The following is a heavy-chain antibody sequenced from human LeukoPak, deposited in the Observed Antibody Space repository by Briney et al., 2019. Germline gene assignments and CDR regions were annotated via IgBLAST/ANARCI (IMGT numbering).Heavy chain of an antibody. V-gene: IGHV3-23*01. Sequence: GGSLRLSCAASGFTFSSYSMNWVRQAPGKGLEWVSAISGSGGSTYYADSVKGRFTISRDNSKNTLYLQMNSLRAEDTAVYYCAKVWAGYYFDYWGQGTLVTVSS. CDR3: AKVWAGYYFDY. CDR1: GFTFSSYS. D-gene: IGHD3/OR15-3a*01. CDR2: ISGSGGST. J-gene: IGHJ4*02.